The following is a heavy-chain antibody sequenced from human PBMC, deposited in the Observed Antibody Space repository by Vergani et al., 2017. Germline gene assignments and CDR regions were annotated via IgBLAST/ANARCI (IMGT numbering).Heavy chain of an antibody. D-gene: IGHD3-22*01. CDR1: GFTVSSNY. CDR3: VKDRAYYYDSSGALDY. J-gene: IGHJ4*02. Sequence: EVQLVETGGGLIQPGGSLRLSCAASGFTVSSNYMSWVRQAPGKGLEWVSVIYSGGSTYYADSVKGRFTISRDNSKNTLYLQMSSLRAEDTAVYYCVKDRAYYYDSSGALDYWGQGTLVTVSS. V-gene: IGHV3-53*05. CDR2: IYSGGST.